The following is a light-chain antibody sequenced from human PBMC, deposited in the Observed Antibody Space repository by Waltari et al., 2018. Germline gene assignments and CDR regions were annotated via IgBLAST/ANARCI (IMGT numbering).Light chain of an antibody. CDR2: VNSDGSH. J-gene: IGLJ3*02. V-gene: IGLV4-69*01. Sequence: QLVLTQSPSASASLGASVKLTCTLSSGHSSNVIAWLQQQPEKGPRYLMKVNSDGSHSKGDGTPVRSSGSSSGAERYLTISSLQSEDEADYYCQTGGHGTWVFGGGTKLTVL. CDR1: SGHSSNV. CDR3: QTGGHGTWV.